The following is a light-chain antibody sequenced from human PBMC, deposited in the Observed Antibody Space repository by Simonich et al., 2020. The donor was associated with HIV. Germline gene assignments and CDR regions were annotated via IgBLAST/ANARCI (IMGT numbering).Light chain of an antibody. CDR3: QRSYSTPPYT. CDR1: QDISNS. Sequence: DIQMTQSPSSLSASVGDRVTITCRALQDISNSLSWYQQKPGKAPKLLSYAASSFQSGVTSRFSGSGSGTDFTLTISSLQPEDFATYYCQRSYSTPPYTFGQGTKLEIK. J-gene: IGKJ2*01. CDR2: AAS. V-gene: IGKV1-39*01.